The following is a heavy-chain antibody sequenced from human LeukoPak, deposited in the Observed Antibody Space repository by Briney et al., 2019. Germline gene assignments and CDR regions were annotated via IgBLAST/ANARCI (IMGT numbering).Heavy chain of an antibody. Sequence: ASVKVSCKASGYSFTGYYMHWVRQAPGQGPEWMGWTNPNSGDTSDSQKFQGRVTMTRDTSISAVYMELRRLRSGDTAEYYCARGQPGIAGALVYFDYWGQGTLVTVSS. CDR1: GYSFTGYY. CDR3: ARGQPGIAGALVYFDY. V-gene: IGHV1-2*02. J-gene: IGHJ4*02. D-gene: IGHD1-26*01. CDR2: TNPNSGDT.